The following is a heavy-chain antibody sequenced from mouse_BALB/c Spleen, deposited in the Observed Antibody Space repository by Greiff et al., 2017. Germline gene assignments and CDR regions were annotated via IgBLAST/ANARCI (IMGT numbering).Heavy chain of an antibody. V-gene: IGHV1-15*01. CDR2: IDPETGGT. Sequence: QVQLKQSGAELVRPGASVTLSCKASGYTFTDYEMHWVKQTPVHGLEWIGAIDPETGGTAYNQKFKGKATLTADKSSSTAYMELRSLTSEDSAVYYCTRLDGYYWFAYWGQGTLVTVSA. D-gene: IGHD2-3*01. J-gene: IGHJ3*01. CDR3: TRLDGYYWFAY. CDR1: GYTFTDYE.